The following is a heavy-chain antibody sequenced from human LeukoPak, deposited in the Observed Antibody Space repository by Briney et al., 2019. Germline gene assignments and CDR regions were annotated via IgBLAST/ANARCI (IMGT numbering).Heavy chain of an antibody. CDR1: GFTFNTYA. J-gene: IGHJ4*02. D-gene: IGHD4-23*01. Sequence: AGGSLRLSCAASGFTFNTYAMNWVRQAPGKGLEWVSVISGTDGSTYYADSVKGRFTISRDNSNNRLYLQMNSLRAEDTAVYYCASLYGGNSPLDYWGQGTLVTVSS. CDR2: ISGTDGST. CDR3: ASLYGGNSPLDY. V-gene: IGHV3-23*01.